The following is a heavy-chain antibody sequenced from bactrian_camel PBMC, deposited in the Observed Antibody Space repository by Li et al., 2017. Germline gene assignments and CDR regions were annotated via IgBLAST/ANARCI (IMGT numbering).Heavy chain of an antibody. CDR1: GFTFTTNY. CDR2: INGDGTNT. J-gene: IGHJ4*01. V-gene: IGHV3-2*01. Sequence: HVQLVESGGGSVQAGGSLRLSCVASGFTFTTNYMNWVRQAPGKGLEWVSTINGDGTNTVYLDSVKGRFTISRDNAKNTVYLQMNSLKSEDTALYYCATTGFDYWGQGTQVTVS. D-gene: IGHD5*01. CDR3: ATTGFDY.